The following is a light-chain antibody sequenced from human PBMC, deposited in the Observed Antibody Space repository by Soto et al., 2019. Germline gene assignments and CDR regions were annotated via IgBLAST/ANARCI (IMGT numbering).Light chain of an antibody. CDR3: QHSNNWPYT. Sequence: EILMTQSPATLSVSPGERATLSCRASQSVSHNLAWYQQKPGQAPRLLFYGASIRAIGIPARFSGSGSGTESTLTISSLQSEDFAIYYCQHSNNWPYTFGQGTKLEIK. CDR2: GAS. CDR1: QSVSHN. J-gene: IGKJ2*01. V-gene: IGKV3-15*01.